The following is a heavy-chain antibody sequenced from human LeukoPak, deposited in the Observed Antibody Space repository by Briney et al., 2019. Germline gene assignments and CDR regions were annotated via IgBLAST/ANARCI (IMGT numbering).Heavy chain of an antibody. V-gene: IGHV3-7*01. Sequence: GGSLRLSCAASVFTFISYWMIWVRQAPGKGLEWVANIKQDGSEKYYVDSVKGRFTISRDNAKNSLYLQMNSLRAEDTAVYYYARGGYDLPYYYYYYYMDVWGKGTTVTVSS. D-gene: IGHD5-12*01. CDR2: IKQDGSEK. J-gene: IGHJ6*03. CDR3: ARGGYDLPYYYYYYYMDV. CDR1: VFTFISYW.